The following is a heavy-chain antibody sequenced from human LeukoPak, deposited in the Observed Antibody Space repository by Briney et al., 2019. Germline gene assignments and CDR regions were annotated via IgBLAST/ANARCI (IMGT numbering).Heavy chain of an antibody. V-gene: IGHV4-34*01. D-gene: IGHD6-6*01. CDR3: ARYSSSGKCYYYYYYMDV. CDR1: GGSFSGYY. Sequence: SETLSLTCAVYGGSFSGYYWSWIRQPPGKGLEWIGEINHSGSTNYNPSLKSRVTISVDTSKNQFSLKLSSVTAADTAVYYCARYSSSGKCYYYYYYMDVWGKGTTVTVSS. CDR2: INHSGST. J-gene: IGHJ6*03.